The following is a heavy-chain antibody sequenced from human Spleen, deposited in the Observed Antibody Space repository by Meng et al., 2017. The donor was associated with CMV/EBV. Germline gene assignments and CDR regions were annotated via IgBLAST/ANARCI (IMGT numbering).Heavy chain of an antibody. CDR1: GYSFSNAW. J-gene: IGHJ4*02. V-gene: IGHV3-15*01. CDR3: TTQYFDY. Sequence: GESLKISCAVSGYSFSNAWMRWVRQAPGKGLEWVGLIRSESDGGTTDNAAPVKGRCTISRDDSKNTLYLQMNSLKTEDTAVYYCTTQYFDYWGQGTLVTVSS. CDR2: IRSESDGGTT.